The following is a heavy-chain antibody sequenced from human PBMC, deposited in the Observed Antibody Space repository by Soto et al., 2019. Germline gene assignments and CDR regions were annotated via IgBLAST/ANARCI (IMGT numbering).Heavy chain of an antibody. J-gene: IGHJ4*02. Sequence: GGSLRLSCSASGFTFSNYPMHWVRQIPGMGLQYVASITDNGGGTYYTGSVKGRFTISRDNFKNILYLQLNSLRGEDAGVYYCVRRTTGYDYWGQGTLVTVSS. V-gene: IGHV3-64D*08. CDR1: GFTFSNYP. CDR3: VRRTTGYDY. CDR2: ITDNGGGT. D-gene: IGHD5-12*01.